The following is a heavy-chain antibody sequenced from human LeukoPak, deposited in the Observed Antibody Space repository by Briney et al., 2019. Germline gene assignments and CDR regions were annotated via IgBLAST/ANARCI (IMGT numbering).Heavy chain of an antibody. CDR3: ASSRDGYKYYFDY. CDR1: GGTFSSYA. D-gene: IGHD5-24*01. CDR2: IIPLLGIA. V-gene: IGHV1-69*04. Sequence: GALVKVSCKASGGTFSSYAISWVRQAPGQGLEWMGRIIPLLGIANYAQKFQGRVTITADKSTSTAYMELSSLRSEDTAVYYCASSRDGYKYYFDYWGQGTLVTVSS. J-gene: IGHJ4*02.